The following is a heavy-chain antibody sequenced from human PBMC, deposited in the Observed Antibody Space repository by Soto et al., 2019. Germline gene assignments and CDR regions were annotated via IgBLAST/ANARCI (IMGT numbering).Heavy chain of an antibody. Sequence: GASVKVSCKASGGTFSSYAISWVRQAPGQGLEWMGGIIPIFGTANYAQKFQGRVTITADESTSTAYMELSSLRSEDTAVYYCAREPKVAARPSSAFHIWGPATMVTVSS. CDR3: AREPKVAARPSSAFHI. CDR2: IIPIFGTA. CDR1: GGTFSSYA. J-gene: IGHJ3*02. D-gene: IGHD6-6*01. V-gene: IGHV1-69*13.